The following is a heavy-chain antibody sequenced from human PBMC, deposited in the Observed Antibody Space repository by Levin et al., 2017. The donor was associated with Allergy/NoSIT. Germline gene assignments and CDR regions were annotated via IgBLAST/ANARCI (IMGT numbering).Heavy chain of an antibody. V-gene: IGHV1-69*06. CDR1: GGTFSSYA. CDR2: IIPIFGTA. Sequence: SVKVSCKASGGTFSSYAISWVRQAPGQGLEWMGGIIPIFGTANYAQKFQGRVTITADKSTSTAYMELSSLRSEDTAVYYCARDCSSTSCYSDWGQGTLVTVSS. D-gene: IGHD2-2*01. J-gene: IGHJ4*02. CDR3: ARDCSSTSCYSD.